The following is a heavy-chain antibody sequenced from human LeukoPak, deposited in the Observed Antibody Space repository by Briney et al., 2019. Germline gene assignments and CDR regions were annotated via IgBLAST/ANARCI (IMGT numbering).Heavy chain of an antibody. V-gene: IGHV3-48*01. CDR1: GFTFSDHI. J-gene: IGHJ4*02. CDR2: VSGSGSTV. CDR3: VRQFAS. Sequence: GGSLRLSCAASGFTFSDHIMNWVRQLPGKRLEWVAYVSGSGSTVYYAGSVKGRFTISRDNGKSSLYLQMNSLRVEDTALYYCVRQFASWGQGTLVTVSS.